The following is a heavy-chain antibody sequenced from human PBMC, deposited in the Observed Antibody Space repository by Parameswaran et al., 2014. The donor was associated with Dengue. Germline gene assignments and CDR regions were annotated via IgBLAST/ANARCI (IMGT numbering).Heavy chain of an antibody. CDR3: ARGGHIAAPGTFPGPFDY. CDR2: INPSGGRT. V-gene: IGHV1-46*01. D-gene: IGHD6-13*01. J-gene: IGHJ4*02. Sequence: WVRQAPGQGLEWMAIINPSGGRTTYAQKFQGRVTMTRDTSTSTVYMELSSLRSEDTAVYYCARGGHIAAPGTFPGPFDYWGQGTLVTVSS.